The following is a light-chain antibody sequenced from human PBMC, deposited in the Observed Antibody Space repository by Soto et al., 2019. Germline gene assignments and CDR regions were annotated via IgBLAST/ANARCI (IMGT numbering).Light chain of an antibody. Sequence: QSVLTQPASVSGSRGQSITIPCTGTSGDVGSYNLVSWYQQHPGKAPKLLIYEVTERPSGVSNRFSGSKSGSTASLTISGLQPDDEADYYCCSYAGNSEVFGTGTKLTVL. J-gene: IGLJ1*01. CDR1: SGDVGSYNL. V-gene: IGLV2-23*02. CDR3: CSYAGNSEV. CDR2: EVT.